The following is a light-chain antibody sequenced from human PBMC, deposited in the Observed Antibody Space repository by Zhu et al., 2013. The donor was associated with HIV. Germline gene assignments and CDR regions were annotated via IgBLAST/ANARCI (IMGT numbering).Light chain of an antibody. J-gene: IGKJ1*01. CDR2: DSS. Sequence: EIVMTQSPATLSLSPGERATLSCRASQSVRGFLAWYQQKPGQAPRLLIFDSSDRATGVPARFSGSGSGTDFTLTISSLEPEDFAVYYCQQRYNWPPTFGQGTKVEIK. CDR3: QQRYNWPPT. CDR1: QSVRGF. V-gene: IGKV3-11*01.